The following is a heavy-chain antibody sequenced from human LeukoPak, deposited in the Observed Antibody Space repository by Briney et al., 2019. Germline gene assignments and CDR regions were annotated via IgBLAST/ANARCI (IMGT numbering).Heavy chain of an antibody. CDR1: GYTFTSYG. V-gene: IGHV1-18*01. J-gene: IGHJ6*02. CDR3: AGGSSGWYAYYYGMDV. Sequence: ASVKVSCKASGYTFTSYGISWVRQAPGQGLEWMGWISAYNGNTNYAQKLQGRVTMTTDTSTSTAYMELRSLRSDDTAVYYCAGGSSGWYAYYYGMDVWGQGTTVTVSS. CDR2: ISAYNGNT. D-gene: IGHD6-19*01.